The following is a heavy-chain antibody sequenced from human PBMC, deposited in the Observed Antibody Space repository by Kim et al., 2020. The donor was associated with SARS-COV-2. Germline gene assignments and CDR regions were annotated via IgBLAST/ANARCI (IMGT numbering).Heavy chain of an antibody. CDR3: AKDSGDYEETDAFDI. J-gene: IGHJ3*02. Sequence: GGSLRLSCAASGFTFDDYAMHWVRQAPGKGLEWVSGISWNSGSIGYADSVKGRFTISRDNAKNSLYLQMNSLRAEDTALYYCAKDSGDYEETDAFDIWGQGTMVTVSS. D-gene: IGHD4-17*01. CDR2: ISWNSGSI. V-gene: IGHV3-9*01. CDR1: GFTFDDYA.